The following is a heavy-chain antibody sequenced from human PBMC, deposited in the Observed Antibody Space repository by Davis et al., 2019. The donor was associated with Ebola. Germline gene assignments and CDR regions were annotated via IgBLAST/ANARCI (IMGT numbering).Heavy chain of an antibody. CDR1: GDSVSTNSGG. V-gene: IGHV6-1*01. J-gene: IGHJ6*04. CDR3: ARGWLRAGIDV. Sequence: PSETLSLTCAISGDSVSTNSGGWNWIRQSPSRGLEWLGRTYYSSKWYNDYAVSVKSRITINPDTSKNQFSLQLNSVTPEDTALYYCARGWLRAGIDVWGEGTTVTVSS. D-gene: IGHD5-18*01. CDR2: TYYSSKWYN.